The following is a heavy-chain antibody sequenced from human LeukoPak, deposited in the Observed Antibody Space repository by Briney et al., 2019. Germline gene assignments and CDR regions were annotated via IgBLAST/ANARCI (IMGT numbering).Heavy chain of an antibody. CDR2: ISSNGGST. V-gene: IGHV3-64*01. Sequence: PGGSLRLSCAASGFTFSSYAMHWVRQAPGKGLEYVSAISSNGGSTYYANSVKGRFTISRDNSKNTLYLQMGSLRAEDMAVYYCARDAAFSNYFDYWGQGTLVTVSS. D-gene: IGHD4-4*01. CDR3: ARDAAFSNYFDY. J-gene: IGHJ4*02. CDR1: GFTFSSYA.